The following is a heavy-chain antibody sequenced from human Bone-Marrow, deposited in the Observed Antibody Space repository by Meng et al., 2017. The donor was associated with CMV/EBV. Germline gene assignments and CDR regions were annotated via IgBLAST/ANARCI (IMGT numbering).Heavy chain of an antibody. CDR2: FDPEDGET. CDR1: GYTLTELS. J-gene: IGHJ4*02. D-gene: IGHD6-6*01. CDR3: ATVRIAARPAALDY. V-gene: IGHV1-24*01. Sequence: ASVKVSCKVSGYTLTELSMHWVRQAPGKGLEWMGGFDPEDGETIYAQKFQGRVTMTEDTSTDTAYMELSSLRSEDTAVYYCATVRIAARPAALDYWGQGTRVTGSS.